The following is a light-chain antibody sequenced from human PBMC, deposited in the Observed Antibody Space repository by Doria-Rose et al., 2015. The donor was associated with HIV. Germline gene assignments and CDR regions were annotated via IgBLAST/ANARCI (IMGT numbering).Light chain of an antibody. J-gene: IGKJ3*01. CDR2: WAS. Sequence: EIVLTQSPESLGMSLGERATLHCKSNQSLLYTSQHYLAWYQQKPGQPPKLLIYWASTRQSGVPARFSGSGSGTDFTLTISSLEAEDVAVYYCQQYYDTPSFGPGTTVDIK. CDR1: QSLLYTSQHY. CDR3: QQYYDTPS. V-gene: IGKV4-1*01.